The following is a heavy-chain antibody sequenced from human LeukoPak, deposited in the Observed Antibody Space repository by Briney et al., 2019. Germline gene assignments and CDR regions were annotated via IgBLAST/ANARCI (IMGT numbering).Heavy chain of an antibody. CDR3: ARDWPTVIADY. D-gene: IGHD4-11*01. CDR1: GYTFTSHG. CDR2: IRPSNGDT. Sequence: ASVKVSCKTSGYTFTSHGISWLRQAPGQGLEWMGWIRPSNGDTKYAEKVQGRLSMTTDTYTTTAYMELRSLRSDDTAVYYCARDWPTVIADYWGQGTPVTVSS. J-gene: IGHJ4*02. V-gene: IGHV1-18*01.